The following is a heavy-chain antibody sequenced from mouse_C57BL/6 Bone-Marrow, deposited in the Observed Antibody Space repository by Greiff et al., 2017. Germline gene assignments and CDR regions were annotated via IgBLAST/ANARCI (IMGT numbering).Heavy chain of an antibody. CDR1: GYTFTSYG. J-gene: IGHJ3*01. Sequence: VQRVESGAELARPGASVKLSCKASGYTFTSYGISWVKQRTGQGLEWIGEIYPRSGNTYYNEKFKGKATLTADKSSSTAYMGLRSLASEDSAVYFCARGTTVVATGEAWFAYWGQGTLVTVSA. CDR3: ARGTTVVATGEAWFAY. CDR2: IYPRSGNT. D-gene: IGHD1-1*01. V-gene: IGHV1-81*01.